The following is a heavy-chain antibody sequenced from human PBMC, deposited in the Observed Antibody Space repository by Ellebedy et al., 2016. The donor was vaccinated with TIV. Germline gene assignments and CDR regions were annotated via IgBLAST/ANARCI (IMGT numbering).Heavy chain of an antibody. J-gene: IGHJ6*02. CDR2: IYHRGST. Sequence: MPSETLSLTCTVSGGSISNYYWSWIRQPPGKGLEWIGYIYHRGSTNCNPSLKSRVTISVDTSKNQFSLKLTSVTAADTAVYYCARGLLYYDFWSGYYKGAGDYYYGMDVWGQGTTVTVSS. D-gene: IGHD3-3*01. CDR3: ARGLLYYDFWSGYYKGAGDYYYGMDV. V-gene: IGHV4-59*01. CDR1: GGSISNYY.